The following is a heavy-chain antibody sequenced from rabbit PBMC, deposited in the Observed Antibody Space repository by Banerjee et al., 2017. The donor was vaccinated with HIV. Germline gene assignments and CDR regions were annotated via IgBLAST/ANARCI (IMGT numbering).Heavy chain of an antibody. J-gene: IGHJ4*01. D-gene: IGHD6-1*01. CDR2: IGGGDGST. V-gene: IGHV1S47*01. CDR1: GFDLSSYY. CDR3: ARAGYAGYGYAPLYYFNL. Sequence: QEQLVESGGGLVQPGGSLKLSCKASGFDLSSYYYMCWVRQAPGKGPEWIACIGGGDGSTYYASWVNGRFTVSRSTSLHTVTLQMTSLTAADTATYFCARAGYAGYGYAPLYYFNLWGPGTLVTVS.